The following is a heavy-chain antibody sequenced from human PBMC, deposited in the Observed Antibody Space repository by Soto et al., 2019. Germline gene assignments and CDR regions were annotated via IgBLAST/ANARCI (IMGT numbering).Heavy chain of an antibody. CDR3: AKENQHLVHDY. CDR2: ISHDGSDK. CDR1: GFTFRNYG. J-gene: IGHJ4*02. Sequence: QVQLVESGGGVVRPGGSLRLTCAASGFTFRNYGMHWVRQAPGKGLEWVAVISHDGSDKYYADSMKGRFIISRDNSENTLILNMNSLKPEDTAVYYCAKENQHLVHDYWGQGTLVTVSS. V-gene: IGHV3-30*18. D-gene: IGHD6-13*01.